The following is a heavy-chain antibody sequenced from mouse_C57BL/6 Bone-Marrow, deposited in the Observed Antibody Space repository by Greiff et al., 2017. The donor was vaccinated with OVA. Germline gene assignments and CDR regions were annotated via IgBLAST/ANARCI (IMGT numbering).Heavy chain of an antibody. V-gene: IGHV1-55*01. CDR1: GYTFTSYW. D-gene: IGHD2-4*01. CDR3: ARRPYDYDSWFAY. Sequence: VQLQQPGAELVKPGASVKMSCKASGYTFTSYWITWVKQRPGQGLEWIGDIYPGSGSTNYNEKFKSKATLTVDTSSSTAYMQLSSLTSEDSAVYDCARRPYDYDSWFAYWGQGTLVTVSA. CDR2: IYPGSGST. J-gene: IGHJ3*01.